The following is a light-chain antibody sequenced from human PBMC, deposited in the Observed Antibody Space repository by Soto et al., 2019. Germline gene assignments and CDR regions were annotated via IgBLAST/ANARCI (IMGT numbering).Light chain of an antibody. J-gene: IGKJ5*01. CDR3: QQYNSYSSIT. V-gene: IGKV1-5*01. CDR2: DAS. CDR1: QSISSW. Sequence: DLPMTQSPSTLSASVGDRVTITCRASQSISSWLAWYQQKPGKAPKLLIYDASSLESGVPSRFSGSGSGTEFTLTISSLQPDDFATYYCQQYNSYSSITFGQGTRLEIK.